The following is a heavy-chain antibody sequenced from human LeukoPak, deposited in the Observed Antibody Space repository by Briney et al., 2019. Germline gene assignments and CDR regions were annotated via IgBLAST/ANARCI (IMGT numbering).Heavy chain of an antibody. CDR1: GYTFSSYY. CDR2: INPSGGST. Sequence: ASVKVSCTASGYTFSSYYMHWVRQAPGQGLEWMGIINPSGGSTSYAHKFQGRVTMTRDTSTSTVYMELSNLRPEDTAVYYCARAYSGGDSSGYKWFDPWGQGTLVTVSS. J-gene: IGHJ5*02. V-gene: IGHV1-46*01. CDR3: ARAYSGGDSSGYKWFDP. D-gene: IGHD3-22*01.